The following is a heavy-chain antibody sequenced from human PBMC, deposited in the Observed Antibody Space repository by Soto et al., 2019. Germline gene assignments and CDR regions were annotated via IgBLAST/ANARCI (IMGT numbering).Heavy chain of an antibody. V-gene: IGHV6-1*01. CDR1: GDSVSSNSAA. D-gene: IGHD6-6*01. CDR3: ARDRGVGLKARPGVNWFDP. CDR2: TYYRSKWYN. Sequence: SQTLSLTCAISGDSVSSNSAAWNWIRQSPSRGLEWLGRTYYRSKWYNDYAVSVKSRITINPDTSKNQFSLQLNSVTPEDTAVYYCARDRGVGLKARPGVNWFDPWGQGTLVNVSS. J-gene: IGHJ5*02.